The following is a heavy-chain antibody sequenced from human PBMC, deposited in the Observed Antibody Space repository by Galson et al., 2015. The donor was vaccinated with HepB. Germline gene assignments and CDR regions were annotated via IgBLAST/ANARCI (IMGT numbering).Heavy chain of an antibody. Sequence: QSGAEVKKPGESLRISCKGSGYSFTNYWISWVRQMPGKGLEWMGTIDPSDSYTNYSPSFQGHVTISADKSTGTAYVQWSSLKASDTAMYYCARQTKGAVSDLGYYDMDVWGQGTTVTVSS. CDR1: GYSFTNYW. J-gene: IGHJ6*02. CDR2: IDPSDSYT. V-gene: IGHV5-10-1*01. CDR3: ARQTKGAVSDLGYYDMDV. D-gene: IGHD1-26*01.